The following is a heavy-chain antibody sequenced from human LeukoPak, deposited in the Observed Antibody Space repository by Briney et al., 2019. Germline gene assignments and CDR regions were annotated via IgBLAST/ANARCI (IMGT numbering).Heavy chain of an antibody. D-gene: IGHD3-22*01. CDR2: IYPGDSDT. J-gene: IGHJ4*02. CDR1: GYSFTSYW. V-gene: IGHV5-51*01. Sequence: GESLKISCKGSGYSFTSYWIGWVRQMPGKGLEWMGIIYPGDSDTRYSPSFQGQVTISADKSISTAYLQWSSLKASDTAMYYCARQDHYYDSSGYYYSNREFDYWGQGTLVTVSS. CDR3: ARQDHYYDSSGYYYSNREFDY.